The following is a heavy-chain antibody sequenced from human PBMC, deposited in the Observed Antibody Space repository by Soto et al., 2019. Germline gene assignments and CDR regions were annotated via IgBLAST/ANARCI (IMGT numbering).Heavy chain of an antibody. V-gene: IGHV1-2*02. Sequence: QEQLVQSGAEVKKPGASVKGSCKASGYTFSGYYIHWLRQAPGQGLEWMGWSNPNSGGTNYAQKFQGRVTVTRDTPTSTAYMELSRLTSDATAVYYCARSLTEGYCTITGCYTRPLYGMDVWGQGTTVTVS. CDR1: GYTFSGYY. J-gene: IGHJ6*02. CDR2: SNPNSGGT. CDR3: ARSLTEGYCTITGCYTRPLYGMDV. D-gene: IGHD2-2*02.